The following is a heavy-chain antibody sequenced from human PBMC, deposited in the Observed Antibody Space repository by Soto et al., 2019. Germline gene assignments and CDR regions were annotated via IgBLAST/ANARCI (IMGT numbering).Heavy chain of an antibody. CDR2: ISAYNGNT. CDR3: AKDVGYSSTWEI. J-gene: IGHJ3*02. D-gene: IGHD6-13*01. Sequence: QVQLVQSGAEVKKPGASVKVSCKASGYTFTSYGISWVRQAPGQGLEWMGVISAYNGNTNYAPKRQGRVTKPTDTSTRTGFMEVRSLRSDDKAVDYWAKDVGYSSTWEIWGQGTMVTVSS. V-gene: IGHV1-18*01. CDR1: GYTFTSYG.